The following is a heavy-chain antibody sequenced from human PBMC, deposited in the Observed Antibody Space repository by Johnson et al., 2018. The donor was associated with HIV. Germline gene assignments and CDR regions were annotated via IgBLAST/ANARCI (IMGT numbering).Heavy chain of an antibody. CDR1: GFTFSTYD. D-gene: IGHD3-16*01. V-gene: IGHV3-30*04. Sequence: VQLVESGGGVVQPGRSLRLSCAASGFTFSTYDMHWVRQAPGKGLEWVAVISYDGSDKDHADSVKGRFTISRDNSKNTLYLQINSLKTDDTAGYYCTTVRGAFDIWGQGTMVTVSS. CDR2: ISYDGSDK. CDR3: TTVRGAFDI. J-gene: IGHJ3*02.